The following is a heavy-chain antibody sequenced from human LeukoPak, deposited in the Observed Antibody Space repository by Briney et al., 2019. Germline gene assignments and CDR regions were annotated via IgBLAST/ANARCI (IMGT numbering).Heavy chain of an antibody. CDR2: ITGSSKSI. V-gene: IGHV3-21*01. CDR1: EFTFSSYS. D-gene: IGHD3-10*01. Sequence: GGSLRLSCAGSEFTFSSYSMHWVRQAPGKGLEWVSSITGSSKSIDYADSVKGRFAISRDNAKNSLFLQMGSLRVEDTAVYYCVREGSGSTHYMDVWGKGTTVTVSS. J-gene: IGHJ6*03. CDR3: VREGSGSTHYMDV.